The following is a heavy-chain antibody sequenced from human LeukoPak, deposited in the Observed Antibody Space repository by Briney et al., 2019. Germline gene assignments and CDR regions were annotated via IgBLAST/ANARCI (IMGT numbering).Heavy chain of an antibody. CDR2: IIPILGIA. CDR1: GGTFSSYA. J-gene: IGHJ4*02. D-gene: IGHD6-13*01. Sequence: SAKVSCKASGGTFSSYAISWVRQAPGQGLEWMGRIIPILGIANYTQKFQGRVTITADKSTSTAYMELSSLRSEDTAVYYCARSPGIAAAGYFDYWGQGTLVTVSS. V-gene: IGHV1-69*04. CDR3: ARSPGIAAAGYFDY.